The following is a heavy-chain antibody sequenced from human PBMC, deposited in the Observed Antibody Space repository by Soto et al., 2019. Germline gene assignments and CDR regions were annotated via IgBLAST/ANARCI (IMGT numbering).Heavy chain of an antibody. D-gene: IGHD3-10*01. Sequence: QLQLQESGPGLVKPSVTLSLTCTVSGGSISSSSYYWGWIRQPPGKGLEWIGSIYYSGSTYYNPSLKSRVTISVDTSKNQFSLKLSSVTAADTAVYYCARRISHDAFDIWGQGTMVTVSS. CDR2: IYYSGST. CDR1: GGSISSSSYY. J-gene: IGHJ3*02. V-gene: IGHV4-39*01. CDR3: ARRISHDAFDI.